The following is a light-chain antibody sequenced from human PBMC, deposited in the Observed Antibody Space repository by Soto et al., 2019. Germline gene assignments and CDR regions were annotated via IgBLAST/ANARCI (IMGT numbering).Light chain of an antibody. CDR1: TTDIGTYY. CDR2: LGD. J-gene: IGLJ1*01. V-gene: IGLV1-47*02. CDR3: AAWDDNLYAYV. Sequence: QSVLTQPPSASSSPGQTVTISCSGTTTDIGTYYVYSYHHLPGTTATILTYLGDQRASSVSDRLSCSKTGASTSLVTNGLLSDDEADDFCAAWDDNLYAYVFGSGTKLTVL.